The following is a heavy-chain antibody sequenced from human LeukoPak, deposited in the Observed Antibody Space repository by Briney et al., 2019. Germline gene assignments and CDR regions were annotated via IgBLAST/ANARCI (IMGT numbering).Heavy chain of an antibody. CDR2: IYYSGSS. CDR3: ARVNWYFDL. CDR1: GGSINNGGYY. J-gene: IGHJ2*01. Sequence: PSETLSLTCTVSGGSINNGGYYWSWIRQHPGKGLEWIGYIYYSGSSYYNPSLRSRVTISVDTSKNHFSLKLSSVTAADTAVYYCARVNWYFDLWGRGTLVTVSS. V-gene: IGHV4-31*03.